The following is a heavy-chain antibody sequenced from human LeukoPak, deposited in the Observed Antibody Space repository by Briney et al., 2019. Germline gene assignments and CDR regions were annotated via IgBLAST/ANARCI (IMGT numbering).Heavy chain of an antibody. CDR1: GYTLTELS. D-gene: IGHD4-17*01. V-gene: IGHV1-24*01. Sequence: ASVKVSCKVSGYTLTELSMHWVRQAPGKGLEWMGGFDPEDAETIYAQKFQGRVTMTEDTSTDTAYMELSSLRSEDTAVYYCATVQGGDYCLVYWGQGTLVTVSS. CDR3: ATVQGGDYCLVY. CDR2: FDPEDAET. J-gene: IGHJ4*02.